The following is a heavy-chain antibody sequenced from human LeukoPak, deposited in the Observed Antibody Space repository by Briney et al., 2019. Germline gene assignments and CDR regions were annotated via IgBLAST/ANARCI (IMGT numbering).Heavy chain of an antibody. CDR2: INHSGST. D-gene: IGHD3-10*01. J-gene: IGHJ4*02. V-gene: IGHV4-34*01. CDR1: GGSFSGYY. Sequence: SETLSLTCAVYGGSFSGYYWSWIRQPPGKGLEWIGEINHSGSTNYNPSLKSRVTISVDTSKNQFSLKLSSVTAADTAAYYCARTNYGSGSYGYWGQGTLVTVSS. CDR3: ARTNYGSGSYGY.